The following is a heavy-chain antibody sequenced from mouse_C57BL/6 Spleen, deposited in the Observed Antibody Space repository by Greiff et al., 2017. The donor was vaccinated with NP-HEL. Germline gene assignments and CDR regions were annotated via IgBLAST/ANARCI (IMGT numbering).Heavy chain of an antibody. CDR2: ILPGSGST. CDR3: ARYGSGYVGWFAY. V-gene: IGHV1-9*01. Sequence: VQLQQPGAELVKPGASVKMSCKASGYTFTSYWITWVKQRPGHGLEWIGEILPGSGSTNYNEKFKGKATFTADTSSNTAYMQLSSLTTEDSAIYYCARYGSGYVGWFAYWGQGTLVTVSA. CDR1: GYTFTSYW. D-gene: IGHD3-2*02. J-gene: IGHJ3*01.